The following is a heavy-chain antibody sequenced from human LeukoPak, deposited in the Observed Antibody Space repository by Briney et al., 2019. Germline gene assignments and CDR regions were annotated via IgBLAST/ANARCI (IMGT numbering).Heavy chain of an antibody. Sequence: GGSLRLSCAASGFTFDDYAMHWVRQAPGKGLEWVSGISWNSGDRGYAESVRGRFTISRDNAQNSLYLQMNSLRAEDMALYYCAKGQTPTIFGVAPLPDYWGQGTLVTVSS. CDR2: ISWNSGDR. J-gene: IGHJ4*02. CDR1: GFTFDDYA. CDR3: AKGQTPTIFGVAPLPDY. D-gene: IGHD3-3*01. V-gene: IGHV3-9*03.